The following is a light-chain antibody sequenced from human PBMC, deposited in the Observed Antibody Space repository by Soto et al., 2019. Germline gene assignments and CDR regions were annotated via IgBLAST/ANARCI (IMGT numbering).Light chain of an antibody. CDR2: KAS. V-gene: IGKV1-9*01. J-gene: IGKJ4*01. Sequence: IQLTQSPSSLSASVGDRVTITCRASQGINSYLAWYQQKPGKVPKLPIYKASTLKSGVPSRFSGSGSGTEFTLTISSLQPEDIATYYCQQYDNLPGGFGGGTKVDI. CDR3: QQYDNLPGG. CDR1: QGINSY.